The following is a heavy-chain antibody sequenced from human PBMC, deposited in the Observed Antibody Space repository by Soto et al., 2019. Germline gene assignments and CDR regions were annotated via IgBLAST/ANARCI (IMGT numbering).Heavy chain of an antibody. J-gene: IGHJ4*02. CDR1: GYAFSEYY. Sequence: SVKVSCKASGYAFSEYYIHWVRQAPGQGLEWMGWINPNSGGTKYAPKFQGGVTMTRDTSITTAYMELSRLRSGDTAVYYCAREPATAKPEGVDFWGQGTLVTVSS. CDR2: INPNSGGT. D-gene: IGHD1-1*01. V-gene: IGHV1-2*02. CDR3: AREPATAKPEGVDF.